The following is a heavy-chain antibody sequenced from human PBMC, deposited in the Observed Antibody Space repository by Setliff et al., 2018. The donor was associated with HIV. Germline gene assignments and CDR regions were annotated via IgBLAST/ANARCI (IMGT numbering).Heavy chain of an antibody. CDR2: ISSSGGTI. CDR3: ARSRYSRGESFDY. CDR1: GFTFSRYE. D-gene: IGHD2-21*01. Sequence: GGSLRLSCAASGFTFSRYEMNWVRQAPGKGLEWVSYISSSGGTIYYADSVKGRFTISRDNAKNSLYLQMNSLRAEDTAVYYCARSRYSRGESFDYWGQGTLVTVSS. V-gene: IGHV3-48*03. J-gene: IGHJ4*02.